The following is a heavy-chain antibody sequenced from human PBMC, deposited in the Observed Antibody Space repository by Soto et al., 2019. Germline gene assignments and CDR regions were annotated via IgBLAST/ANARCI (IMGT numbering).Heavy chain of an antibody. CDR1: GFSFGGYA. D-gene: IGHD5-12*01. CDR2: RSGSGSST. V-gene: IGHV3-23*01. Sequence: EAQLLESGGDLVQPGGSLRLSCAASGFSFGGYAMSWVRQAPGKGLEWVSARSGSGSSTYYSDSVRGRFTISRDNSENTLYLQMNSLRAEDTAVYFCAKASKGYTGYDLDYWGQGTLVTVSP. CDR3: AKASKGYTGYDLDY. J-gene: IGHJ4*02.